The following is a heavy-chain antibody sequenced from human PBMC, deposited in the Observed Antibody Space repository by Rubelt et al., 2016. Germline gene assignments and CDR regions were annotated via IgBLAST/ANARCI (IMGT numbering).Heavy chain of an antibody. CDR3: AGGITIFGVASGYFDY. J-gene: IGHJ4*02. CDR2: IYYSGST. V-gene: IGHV4-31*03. D-gene: IGHD3-3*01. CDR1: GGSISSGGYY. Sequence: TLSLTCTVSGGSISSGGYYWSWIRQHPGKGLEWIGYIYYSGSTYYNPSLKSRVTISVDTSKNQFSLKLGSVTAADSAVYYCAGGITIFGVASGYFDYWGQGTLVTVSS.